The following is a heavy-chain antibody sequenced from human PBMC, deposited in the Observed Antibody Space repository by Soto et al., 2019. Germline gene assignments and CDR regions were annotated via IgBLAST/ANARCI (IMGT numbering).Heavy chain of an antibody. Sequence: GGSLRLSCAASGFIFSNYDMHWVRQVTGKGLEWVSGIGTAGDTYYPGSVKGRFTISRENAKNSLFLQMNSLRPEDTAVYYCARGRATADYFDYWGQGTLVTVSS. V-gene: IGHV3-13*01. J-gene: IGHJ4*02. CDR1: GFIFSNYD. D-gene: IGHD6-25*01. CDR3: ARGRATADYFDY. CDR2: IGTAGDT.